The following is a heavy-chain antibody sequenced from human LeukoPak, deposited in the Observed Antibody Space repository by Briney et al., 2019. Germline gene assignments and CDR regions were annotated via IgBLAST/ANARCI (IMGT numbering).Heavy chain of an antibody. Sequence: GGSLRLSCAASGFTFSSYWMNWVRQAPGKGLGWVANIKQDGSEKDYVDSVKGRFTISRDNDKNSLYLQMNSLRAEDTAVYYCARVSSLAVAGFFDYWGQGILVTVSS. V-gene: IGHV3-7*01. CDR2: IKQDGSEK. J-gene: IGHJ4*02. D-gene: IGHD6-19*01. CDR1: GFTFSSYW. CDR3: ARVSSLAVAGFFDY.